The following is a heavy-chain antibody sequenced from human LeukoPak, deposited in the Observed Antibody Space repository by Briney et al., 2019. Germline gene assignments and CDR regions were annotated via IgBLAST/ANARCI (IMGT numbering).Heavy chain of an antibody. CDR2: LSGSGDRT. CDR3: PKSLPGSSSRSSQY. D-gene: IGHD6-13*01. J-gene: IGHJ4*02. Sequence: GGSLRLSCAASGFAFNSYAMNWVRQAPGKGLEWVSALSGSGDRTYYSDSVKGRFTISRDNSKNTLYLQMDSLRAEDTTIYYCPKSLPGSSSRSSQYWGQGTLVTVSS. V-gene: IGHV3-23*01. CDR1: GFAFNSYA.